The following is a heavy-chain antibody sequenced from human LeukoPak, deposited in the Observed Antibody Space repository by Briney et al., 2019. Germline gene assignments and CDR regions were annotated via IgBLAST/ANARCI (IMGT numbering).Heavy chain of an antibody. CDR1: GYTFTNYG. CDR2: ISAYNGNT. CDR3: ARDLGRGRDWFDP. J-gene: IGHJ5*02. Sequence: GASVKVSCKASGYTFTNYGISWVRQAPGQGPEWMGWISAYNGNTEYVQKFQGRVTMTTDTSTSTAYMELRSLRSDDTAVYYCARDLGRGRDWFDPWGQGTLVTVSS. V-gene: IGHV1-18*01. D-gene: IGHD3-16*01.